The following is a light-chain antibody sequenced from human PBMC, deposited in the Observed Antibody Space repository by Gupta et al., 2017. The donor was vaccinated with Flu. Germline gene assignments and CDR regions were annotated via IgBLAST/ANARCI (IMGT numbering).Light chain of an antibody. V-gene: IGKV3-11*01. CDR1: GSLRNF. CDR2: DAS. CDR3: QQRSNWPMT. J-gene: IGKJ4*01. Sequence: DIVLTQSPATLSASPGETVSLCCRSSGSLRNFLGWNQQRPGQGPRLLILDASNRAPGVPDRFNGSGSGTEFPLSISGLQPEDFAVYHCQQRSNWPMTFGGGTKVEI.